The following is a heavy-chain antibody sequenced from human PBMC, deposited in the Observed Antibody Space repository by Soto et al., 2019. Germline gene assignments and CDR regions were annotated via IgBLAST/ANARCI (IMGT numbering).Heavy chain of an antibody. J-gene: IGHJ4*02. V-gene: IGHV3-33*01. D-gene: IGHD7-27*01. CDR2: VWSDGSKK. Sequence: QVRLVESGGGVVQPGRSLRLSCAPSGFTFSSYGMHWVRQAPGKGLEWVAVVWSDGSKKYYVDSVRGRFTISRDNSNNTRYLQMNSLSAEDTAGDYCARGECLRTGGLDYWGQGTLVTVSS. CDR3: ARGECLRTGGLDY. CDR1: GFTFSSYG.